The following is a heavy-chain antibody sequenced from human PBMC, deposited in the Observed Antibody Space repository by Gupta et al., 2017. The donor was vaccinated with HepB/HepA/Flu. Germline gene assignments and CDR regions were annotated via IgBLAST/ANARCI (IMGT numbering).Heavy chain of an antibody. CDR1: GDSVSSNSAA. V-gene: IGHV6-1*01. CDR3: ARDSFGADWYFDL. Sequence: GDSVSSNSAAWKWIRQSPSRGLEWLGRTYYRSKWYNDYAVSVKSRITINPDTSKNQFSLQLNSVTPEDTAVYYCARDSFGADWYFDLWGRGTLVTGSS. D-gene: IGHD3-16*01. J-gene: IGHJ2*01. CDR2: TYYRSKWYN.